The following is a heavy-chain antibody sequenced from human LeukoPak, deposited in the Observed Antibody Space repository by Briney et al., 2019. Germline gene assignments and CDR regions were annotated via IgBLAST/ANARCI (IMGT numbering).Heavy chain of an antibody. CDR2: ISAYNGNT. CDR1: GYTFTSYG. J-gene: IGHJ4*02. V-gene: IGHV1-18*01. D-gene: IGHD2-2*01. Sequence: ASVKVSCKASGYTFTSYGISWVRQAPGQGLEWMGWISAYNGNTNYAQKLQGRVTMTTDTSTSTAYMELRSLRSDDTVVYYCARDSCSSTSCYYFDYWGQGTLVTVSS. CDR3: ARDSCSSTSCYYFDY.